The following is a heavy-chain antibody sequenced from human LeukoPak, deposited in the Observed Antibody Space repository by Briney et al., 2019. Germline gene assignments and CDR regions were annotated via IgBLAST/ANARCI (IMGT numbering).Heavy chain of an antibody. Sequence: SQTLSLTCTVSGGSISSGTYCWSSIRQPAGRGLEWVGRIYSSGSTNYNPSLKSRVTISVDTSKNQFSLKLSSVTAADTAVYYCARVYDSGSQAYFYYMDVWGKGTTVTISS. CDR3: ARVYDSGSQAYFYYMDV. V-gene: IGHV4-61*02. D-gene: IGHD3-10*01. J-gene: IGHJ6*03. CDR2: IYSSGST. CDR1: GGSISSGTYC.